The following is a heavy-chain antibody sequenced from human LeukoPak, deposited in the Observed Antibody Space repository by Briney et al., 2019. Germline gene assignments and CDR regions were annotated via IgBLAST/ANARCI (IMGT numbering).Heavy chain of an antibody. CDR3: ARDLYKDPTYGMDV. CDR1: GGSISSSS. CDR2: ISSSSSYI. D-gene: IGHD1-1*01. Sequence: ETLSLTCTVSGGSISSSSYYWGWIRQPPGKGLEWVSSISSSSSYIYCADSVKGRFTISRDNAKNSLYLQMNSLRAEDTAVYYCARDLYKDPTYGMDVWGQGTTVTVSS. V-gene: IGHV3-21*01. J-gene: IGHJ6*02.